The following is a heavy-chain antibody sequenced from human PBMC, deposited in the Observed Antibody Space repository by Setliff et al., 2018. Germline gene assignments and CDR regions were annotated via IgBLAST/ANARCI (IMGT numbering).Heavy chain of an antibody. Sequence: ASETLSLTCTVSGGSISTYYWSWIRQPPGKGLELIGYVYYSGLTNYDPSPKSRVTMSVDSSKNQFSLSLRSVTAADTAVYYCATDGPVLNGDYISWGQGTLVTVSS. CDR1: GGSISTYY. CDR3: ATDGPVLNGDYIS. V-gene: IGHV4-59*12. J-gene: IGHJ5*02. D-gene: IGHD3-10*01. CDR2: VYYSGLT.